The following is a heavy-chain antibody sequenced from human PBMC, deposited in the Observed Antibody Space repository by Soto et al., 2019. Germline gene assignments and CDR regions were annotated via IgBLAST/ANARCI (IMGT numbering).Heavy chain of an antibody. Sequence: ASVKVSCKSSVYPFNTYYLHWVRQAPGQGLEWMGMIHPSGGGSTYAQKFLGRVTMTMDSSTSTVFMGLTSLRSADTAVYYCARGGHIAVVTDSFDSWGQGTLVTVSS. CDR3: ARGGHIAVVTDSFDS. J-gene: IGHJ4*02. V-gene: IGHV1-46*02. CDR1: VYPFNTYY. D-gene: IGHD2-21*02. CDR2: IHPSGGGS.